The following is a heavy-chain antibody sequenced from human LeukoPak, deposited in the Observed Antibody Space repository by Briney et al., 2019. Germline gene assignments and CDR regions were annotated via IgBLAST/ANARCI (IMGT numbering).Heavy chain of an antibody. CDR1: GDSMSGNY. V-gene: IGHV4-4*07. J-gene: IGHJ5*02. CDR2: IYPSGDT. D-gene: IGHD2-21*01. Sequence: SETLSLTCTVSGDSMSGNYWNWIRQPAGKGLEWIGRIYPSGDTNYNPSRESRVTMSIETSKNQFSLRLSSVNTADTAVYYFGSQDCGDPHCSVAWSDPRGKGALVIVSS. CDR3: GSQDCGDPHCSVAWSDP.